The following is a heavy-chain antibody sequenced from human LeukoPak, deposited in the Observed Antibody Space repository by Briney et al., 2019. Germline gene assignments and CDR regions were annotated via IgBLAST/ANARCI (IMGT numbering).Heavy chain of an antibody. CDR1: GGFISSYY. J-gene: IGHJ6*02. CDR2: IYYSGST. D-gene: IGHD2-2*01. CDR3: ASRYHPGYCSSTSCPGLGYHGMDV. V-gene: IGHV4-59*08. Sequence: PSETLSLTCTVSGGFISSYYWSWIRQPPGKGLEWIGYIYYSGSTNYNPSLKSRVTISVDTSKNQFSLKLSSVTAADTAVYYCASRYHPGYCSSTSCPGLGYHGMDVWGQGTTVTVSS.